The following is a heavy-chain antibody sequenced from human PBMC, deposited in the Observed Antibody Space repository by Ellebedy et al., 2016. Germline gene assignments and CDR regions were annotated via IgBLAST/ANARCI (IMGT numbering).Heavy chain of an antibody. CDR2: IKRRIDGGTT. V-gene: IGHV3-15*01. D-gene: IGHD1-1*01. CDR1: GFTFTDAW. CDR3: AAHDGAH. J-gene: IGHJ4*02. Sequence: GGSLRLSCAASGFTFTDAWMTWVRQAPGKGLEYIARIKRRIDGGTTEYAAPVKGRFTISRDDSEGKLYLQMSSLESDDTGVYYCAAHDGAHWGQGTLVTVSS.